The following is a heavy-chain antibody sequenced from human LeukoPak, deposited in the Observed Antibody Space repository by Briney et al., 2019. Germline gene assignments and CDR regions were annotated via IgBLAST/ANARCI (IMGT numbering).Heavy chain of an antibody. J-gene: IGHJ5*02. V-gene: IGHV3-7*01. CDR2: IKQDGSAK. CDR3: AQEHVDSSGYYYVPNWFDP. Sequence: GGSLRLSCTASGFTFSIYWMSWVRQAPGKGLEWVANIKQDGSAKYYVDSVKDRFTISRDNAKNSLYLQMNSLRAEDTAVYYCAQEHVDSSGYYYVPNWFDPWGQGTLVTVSS. D-gene: IGHD3-22*01. CDR1: GFTFSIYW.